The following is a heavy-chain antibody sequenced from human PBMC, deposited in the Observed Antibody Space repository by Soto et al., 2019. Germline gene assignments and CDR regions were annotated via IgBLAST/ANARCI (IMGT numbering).Heavy chain of an antibody. V-gene: IGHV3-30*18. CDR2: ISYDGSNK. Sequence: GGSLRLSCAASGFTFSSYGMHWVRQAPGKGLEWVAVISYDGSNKYYAESVKGRFTISRDNSKNTLYLQMNSLRAEDTAVYYCAKVGDTRGSYGSGISIWGQGTLVTVSS. J-gene: IGHJ4*02. D-gene: IGHD3-10*01. CDR3: AKVGDTRGSYGSGISI. CDR1: GFTFSSYG.